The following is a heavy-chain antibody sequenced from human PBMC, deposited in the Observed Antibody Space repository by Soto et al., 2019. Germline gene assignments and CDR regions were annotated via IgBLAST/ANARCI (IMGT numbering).Heavy chain of an antibody. J-gene: IGHJ4*02. CDR3: AKANKIQLWLHYFDY. Sequence: GVSLRHSCASSGFTFSNYGMHWVRQAPGKGLEGLAFISHDGSNTYYADSVKGRFTISRDNSKNTLYLQMNSLRAEDTAVFYCAKANKIQLWLHYFDYWGQGTLVTVSS. CDR2: ISHDGSNT. V-gene: IGHV3-30*18. D-gene: IGHD5-18*01. CDR1: GFTFSNYG.